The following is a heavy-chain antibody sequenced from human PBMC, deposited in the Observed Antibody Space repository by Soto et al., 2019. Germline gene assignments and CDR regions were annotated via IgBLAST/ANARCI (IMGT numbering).Heavy chain of an antibody. CDR1: GFTFSSYA. Sequence: EVQLLESGGGLVQPGGSLRLSCAASGFTFSSYAMSWVRQAPGKGLEWVSAISGSGGSTYYADSVKGRFTISRDNSKNTLYLQMNSLSAEDTAVYYCARAPRDDILPVYYSGRNWFDPWGQGTLVTVSS. D-gene: IGHD3-9*01. CDR3: ARAPRDDILPVYYSGRNWFDP. CDR2: ISGSGGST. J-gene: IGHJ5*02. V-gene: IGHV3-23*01.